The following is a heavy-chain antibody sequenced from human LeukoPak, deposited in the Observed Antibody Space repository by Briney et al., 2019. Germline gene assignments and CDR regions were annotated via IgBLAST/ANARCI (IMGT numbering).Heavy chain of an antibody. CDR3: AKEGGSGRGGAFDI. Sequence: GGSLRLSCAASGFTFSSYGMHWVRQAPGKGLEWVAVISYDGSNKYYADSVKGRFTISRDNSKNTLYLQMNSLRAEDTAVYYCAKEGGSGRGGAFDIWGQGTMVTVSS. V-gene: IGHV3-30*18. CDR2: ISYDGSNK. D-gene: IGHD3-10*01. CDR1: GFTFSSYG. J-gene: IGHJ3*02.